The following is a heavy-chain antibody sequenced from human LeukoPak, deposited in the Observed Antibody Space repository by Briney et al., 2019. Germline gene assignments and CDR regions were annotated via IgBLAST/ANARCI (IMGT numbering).Heavy chain of an antibody. J-gene: IGHJ5*02. D-gene: IGHD6-19*01. V-gene: IGHV3-23*01. CDR1: GFTFSSYA. CDR2: ISGSGGST. CDR3: AKAPLSIAVAGTRWFDP. Sequence: PGGSLRLSCAASGFTFSSYAMSWVRQAPGKGLEWVSAISGSGGSTYYADSVKGRLTISRDNSKNTLYLQMNSLRAEDTAVYYCAKAPLSIAVAGTRWFDPWGQGTLVTVSS.